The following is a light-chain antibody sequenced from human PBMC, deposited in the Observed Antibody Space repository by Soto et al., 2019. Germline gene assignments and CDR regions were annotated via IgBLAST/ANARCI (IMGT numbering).Light chain of an antibody. CDR1: SSNIGAGYD. CDR2: NNN. CDR3: QSYDNSLPWV. Sequence: QSVLTQPPSVSGAPGQRVIISCIGSSSNIGAGYDVHWYQHLPGTTPKLLIYNNNNRPSGVPDRFSGSKSGASASLAITGLQAEDEADYYCQSYDNSLPWVFGGGTKVTVL. V-gene: IGLV1-40*01. J-gene: IGLJ3*02.